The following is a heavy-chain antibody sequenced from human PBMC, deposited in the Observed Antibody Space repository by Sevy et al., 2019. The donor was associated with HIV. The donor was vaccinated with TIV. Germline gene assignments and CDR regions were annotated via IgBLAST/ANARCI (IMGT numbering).Heavy chain of an antibody. CDR1: GFSISGYG. V-gene: IGHV3-33*01. CDR3: AREDIRVAGIGYYFHS. D-gene: IGHD6-19*01. CDR2: IWYDGTNK. Sequence: GESLKISCAASGFSISGYGMHWVRQAPGKGLEWVAVIWYDGTNKEYADSVKGRFTISRDNSKNTLYLQMNSLRAEDTAVYYCAREDIRVAGIGYYFHSWGQGTLVTVSS. J-gene: IGHJ4*02.